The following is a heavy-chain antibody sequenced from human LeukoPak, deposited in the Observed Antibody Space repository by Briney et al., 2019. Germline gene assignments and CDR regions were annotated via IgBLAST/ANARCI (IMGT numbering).Heavy chain of an antibody. CDR3: ASYYSPMSFDY. CDR1: GGSINTITYY. D-gene: IGHD2/OR15-2a*01. J-gene: IGHJ4*02. Sequence: SETLSLICSVSGGSINTITYYWGWIRQPPGKGLEWIGNIYYTGSADYNPSLKSRVTISVDTSRNQFSLKLRSVTAADTAMYYCASYYSPMSFDYWGQGTLVTVSS. V-gene: IGHV4-39*01. CDR2: IYYTGSA.